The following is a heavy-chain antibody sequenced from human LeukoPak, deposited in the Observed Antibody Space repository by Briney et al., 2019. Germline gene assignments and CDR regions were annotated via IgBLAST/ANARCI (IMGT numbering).Heavy chain of an antibody. V-gene: IGHV3-66*02. J-gene: IGHJ3*02. CDR2: IYSGGST. CDR3: ERDLRAFDI. Sequence: GGSLRLSCATSGFTVSSNYMSTVRQAPGKGLEWVSVIYSGGSTYYADSVKGRFTISRDNSKNTLYLQMNSLRAEDTAVYYCERDLRAFDIWGQGTMVTVSS. CDR1: GFTVSSNY.